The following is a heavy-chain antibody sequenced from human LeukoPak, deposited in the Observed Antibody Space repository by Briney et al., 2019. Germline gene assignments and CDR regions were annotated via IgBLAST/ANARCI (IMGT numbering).Heavy chain of an antibody. V-gene: IGHV3-11*01. CDR3: AKDLGYCSGGSCYFDY. CDR1: GFTFSDYY. D-gene: IGHD2-15*01. Sequence: GGSLRLSCAASGFTFSDYYMSWIRQAPGKGLEWVSYISSSGSTIYYADSVKGRFTISRDNSKNTLYLQMNSLRAGDTAVYYCAKDLGYCSGGSCYFDYWGQGTLVTVSS. J-gene: IGHJ4*02. CDR2: ISSSGSTI.